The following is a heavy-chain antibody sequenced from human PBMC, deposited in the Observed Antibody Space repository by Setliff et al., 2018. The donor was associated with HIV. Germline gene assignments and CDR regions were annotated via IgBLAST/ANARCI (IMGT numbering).Heavy chain of an antibody. Sequence: PGGSLRLSCAASGFTFDDYAMHWVRQAPGKGLEWVSLNSWDGGSTYYADSVKGRFTISRDNSKNSLYLQMNSLRTEDTALYYCVKAGRGSSWPDYWGQGTLVTVPQ. D-gene: IGHD6-13*01. V-gene: IGHV3-43D*03. J-gene: IGHJ4*02. CDR1: GFTFDDYA. CDR2: NSWDGGST. CDR3: VKAGRGSSWPDY.